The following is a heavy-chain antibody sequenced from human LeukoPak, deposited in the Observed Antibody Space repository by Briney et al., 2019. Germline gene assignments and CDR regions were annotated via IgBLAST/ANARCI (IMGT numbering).Heavy chain of an antibody. J-gene: IGHJ3*02. D-gene: IGHD3-22*01. V-gene: IGHV1-24*01. Sequence: APVKVSCKVSGYTLTELSMHWVRQAPGKGLEWMGGFDPEDGETIYAQKFQGRVTMTEDTSTDTAYMELSSLRSEDTAVYYCATDTRHSGCAFDIWGQGTMVTVSS. CDR1: GYTLTELS. CDR2: FDPEDGET. CDR3: ATDTRHSGCAFDI.